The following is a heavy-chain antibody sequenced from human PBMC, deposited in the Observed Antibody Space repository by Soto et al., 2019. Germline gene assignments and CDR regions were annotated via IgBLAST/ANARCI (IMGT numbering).Heavy chain of an antibody. D-gene: IGHD2-8*01. CDR1: GFTFRDNV. CDR2: ITGSGRDT. J-gene: IGHJ4*02. Sequence: GGSLRLSCAASGFTFRDNVLSWVRQAPGKGLDWVSGITGSGRDTYYADSVKGRFTISRDNSKNMVFLQMNSLRAEDTALYYCAKNGLDNSPSAIDSWGPGTLVTVSS. V-gene: IGHV3-23*01. CDR3: AKNGLDNSPSAIDS.